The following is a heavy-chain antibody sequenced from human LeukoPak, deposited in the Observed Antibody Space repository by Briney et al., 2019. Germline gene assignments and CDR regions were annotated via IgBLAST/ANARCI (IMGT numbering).Heavy chain of an antibody. CDR3: ARVNSWYSYGYEDY. J-gene: IGHJ4*02. D-gene: IGHD5-18*01. V-gene: IGHV3-21*01. CDR2: ISSSSYI. CDR1: GFTFSSYS. Sequence: GGSLRLSCAASGFTFSSYSMNWVRQAPGKGLEWVSSISSSSYIYYADSVKGRFTISRDNAKNSLYLQMNSLRAEDTAVYYCARVNSWYSYGYEDYWGQGTLVTVSP.